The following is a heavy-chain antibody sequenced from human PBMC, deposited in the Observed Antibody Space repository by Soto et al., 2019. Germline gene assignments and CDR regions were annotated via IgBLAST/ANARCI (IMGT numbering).Heavy chain of an antibody. J-gene: IGHJ6*02. Sequence: QVQLVESGGGVVQPGRSLRLSCAASGFTFSSYGMHWVRQAPGKGLEWVAVIWYDGSNKYYADSVKGRFTISRDNSKNTLYLQMNSLRAEDTAVYYCARDRGDEPNCYYYYGMDVWGQGTTVTVSS. CDR1: GFTFSSYG. CDR2: IWYDGSNK. V-gene: IGHV3-33*01. CDR3: ARDRGDEPNCYYYYGMDV.